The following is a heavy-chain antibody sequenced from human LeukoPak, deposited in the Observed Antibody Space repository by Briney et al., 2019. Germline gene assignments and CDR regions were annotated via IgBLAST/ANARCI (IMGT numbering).Heavy chain of an antibody. CDR2: ISWHSGSI. CDR3: AKDMLKSMGNAFDI. D-gene: IGHD4/OR15-4a*01. CDR1: GFTFDDYA. J-gene: IGHJ3*02. Sequence: PGGSLRLSCAASGFTFDDYAMHWVRQAPGRGLEWVSGISWHSGSIGYADSVKGRFTISRDNAKKSLYLQMNSLRAEDMALYYCAKDMLKSMGNAFDIWGQGTMVTVFS. V-gene: IGHV3-9*03.